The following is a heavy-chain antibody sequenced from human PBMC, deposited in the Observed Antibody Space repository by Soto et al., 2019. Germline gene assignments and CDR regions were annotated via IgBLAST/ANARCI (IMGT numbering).Heavy chain of an antibody. CDR1: GGSVSSGSYY. CDR2: IYYSGST. V-gene: IGHV4-61*03. J-gene: IGHJ5*02. D-gene: IGHD2-2*01. Sequence: ASETLSLTCTVSGGSVSSGSYYWSWIRQPPGKGLECIGYIYYSGSTNYNPSLKSRVTISVDTSKNHFSLKLSSVTAADTAVYYCARVCEYTLLWVWFEPWGPGTLVNVSS. CDR3: ARVCEYTLLWVWFEP.